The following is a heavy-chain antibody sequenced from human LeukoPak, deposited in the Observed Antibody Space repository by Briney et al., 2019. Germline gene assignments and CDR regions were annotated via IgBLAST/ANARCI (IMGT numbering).Heavy chain of an antibody. CDR1: GYTFTSYD. V-gene: IGHV1-2*02. J-gene: IGHJ6*03. CDR3: ARDGITYYYGSGTYMDV. D-gene: IGHD3-10*01. Sequence: ASVKVSCKASGYTFTSYDINWVRQAPGQGLEWMGWINPNSGGTNYAQKFQGRVTMTRDTSISTAYMELSSLRSEDTAVYYCARDGITYYYGSGTYMDVWGKGTTVTISS. CDR2: INPNSGGT.